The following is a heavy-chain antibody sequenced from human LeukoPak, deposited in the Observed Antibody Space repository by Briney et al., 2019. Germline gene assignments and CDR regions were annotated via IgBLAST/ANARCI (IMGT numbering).Heavy chain of an antibody. CDR1: GGSISSSSYY. J-gene: IGHJ5*02. D-gene: IGHD3-16*01. CDR3: ARGYIARLRLGELWSWFDP. V-gene: IGHV4-39*07. CDR2: IYYSGST. Sequence: PSETLSLTCTVSGGSISSSSYYWGWIRQPPGKGLEWIGSIYYSGSTYYNPSHKSRVTISVDTSKNQFSLKLSSVTAADTAVYYCARGYIARLRLGELWSWFDPWGQGTLVTVSS.